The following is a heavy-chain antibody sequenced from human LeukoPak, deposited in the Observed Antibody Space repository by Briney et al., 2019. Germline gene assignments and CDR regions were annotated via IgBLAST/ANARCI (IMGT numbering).Heavy chain of an antibody. CDR3: ARSRNRSDP. V-gene: IGHV4-59*01. CDR1: GGSISPYY. CDR2: IYYNGTT. Sequence: WETLSLTCTVSGGSISPYYWSWIRQPPGKGLEWIGYIYYNGTTKYNPSLKSRVTISVDTSKNYFSPRLTSVTAADTAVYYCARSRNRSDPWGQGTLVTVSS. J-gene: IGHJ5*02.